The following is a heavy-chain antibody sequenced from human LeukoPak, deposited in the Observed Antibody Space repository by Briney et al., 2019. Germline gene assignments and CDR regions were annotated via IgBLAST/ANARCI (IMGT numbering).Heavy chain of an antibody. Sequence: QSGGSLRLSCAASGFTFSSYSMTWVRQAPGKGLEWVSSISSSSSYIYYADSVKGRFTISRDNAKNTLYLQMNSLRAEDTAVYYCARADYDFWSGYYITAPGWFDPWGQGTLVTVSS. D-gene: IGHD3-3*01. CDR1: GFTFSSYS. CDR3: ARADYDFWSGYYITAPGWFDP. V-gene: IGHV3-21*01. J-gene: IGHJ5*02. CDR2: ISSSSSYI.